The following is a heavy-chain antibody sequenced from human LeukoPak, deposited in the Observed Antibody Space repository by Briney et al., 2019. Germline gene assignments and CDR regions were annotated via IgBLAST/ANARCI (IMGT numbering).Heavy chain of an antibody. CDR3: ARGPIMVGIDY. J-gene: IGHJ4*02. D-gene: IGHD2-21*01. CDR2: IYSSGST. V-gene: IGHV4-4*07. Sequence: PSETLSLTCTVSGGSISSYYWSWIRQPAGKGLEWIGRIYSSGSTNYNSSLKSRVTISVDTSKNQFSLKLSSVTAADTAVYYCARGPIMVGIDYWGQGTLVTVSS. CDR1: GGSISSYY.